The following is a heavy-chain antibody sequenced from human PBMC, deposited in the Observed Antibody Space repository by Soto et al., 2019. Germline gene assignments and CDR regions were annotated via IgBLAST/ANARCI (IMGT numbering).Heavy chain of an antibody. CDR3: AKHGCSYPACYPYYYYEDV. CDR2: VTVSGDTS. Sequence: EVQLLESGGGLAQPGGSLRLCCAASGFTFSDSALSWVRQGTGKGLEWVSSVTVSGDTSYYADSVEGRFTISRDNSKNTLYLQMNSLRADDTAVYYCAKHGCSYPACYPYYYYEDVWGEGATVIVSS. CDR1: GFTFSDSA. J-gene: IGHJ6*03. V-gene: IGHV3-23*01. D-gene: IGHD2-15*01.